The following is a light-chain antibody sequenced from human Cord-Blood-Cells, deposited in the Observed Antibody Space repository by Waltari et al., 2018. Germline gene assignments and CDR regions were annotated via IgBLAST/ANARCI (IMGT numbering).Light chain of an antibody. CDR3: AAWDDSLNGYV. J-gene: IGLJ1*01. CDR1: SSNIGSNT. CDR2: NNN. Sequence: QSVLTQPPSASGTPGQRVTISCSGSSSNIGSNTVNWYQQLPGTAPKLLIYNNNRRPSGVPDRFSGSKSGTSASLAISGLQSEDEADYYCAAWDDSLNGYVFGTGTKVTFL. V-gene: IGLV1-44*01.